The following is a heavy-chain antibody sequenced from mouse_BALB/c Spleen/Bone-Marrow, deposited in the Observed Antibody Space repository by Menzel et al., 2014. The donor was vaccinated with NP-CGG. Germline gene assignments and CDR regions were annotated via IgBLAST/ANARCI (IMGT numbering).Heavy chain of an antibody. CDR3: ARCYYGNYFDY. CDR1: GYTFTSYW. Sequence: ESGAELVKPGASVKLSCKASGYTFTSYWMHWVKQRPGQGLEWIGEINPSNGRTNYNEKFKSKATLTVDKSSSTAYMRLSSLTSEDSAVYYCARCYYGNYFDYWGQGTTLTVSS. V-gene: IGHV1S81*02. J-gene: IGHJ2*01. D-gene: IGHD2-1*01. CDR2: INPSNGRT.